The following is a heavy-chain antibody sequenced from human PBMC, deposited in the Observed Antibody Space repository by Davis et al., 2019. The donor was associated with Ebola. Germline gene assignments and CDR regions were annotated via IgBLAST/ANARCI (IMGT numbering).Heavy chain of an antibody. D-gene: IGHD2-2*03. Sequence: SETLSLTCTVSGGSIISSTYSWGWIRQPPGKGLEWIGSISYSGSTYYNPSLKSRVTISLGTSKNQFSLKLSSVTATDTAVYYCARDGYCSSTKCYFFDWYFDLWGRGIPVTVSS. CDR1: GGSIISSTYS. CDR2: ISYSGST. CDR3: ARDGYCSSTKCYFFDWYFDL. J-gene: IGHJ2*01. V-gene: IGHV4-39*07.